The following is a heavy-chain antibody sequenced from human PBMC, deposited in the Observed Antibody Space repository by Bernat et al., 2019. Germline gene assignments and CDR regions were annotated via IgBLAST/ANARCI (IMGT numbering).Heavy chain of an antibody. CDR1: GFTFSNYN. V-gene: IGHV3-74*01. CDR2: INGDGSST. Sequence: EVQLVESGGGLVQPGGSLRLPCAASGFTFSNYNIHWVRQAPGKGLVWVSRINGDGSSTTYADSVKGRFAISRDNAKNTLYLQMNSLRADDTAVYYCAKYFGSGTYGLDYWGQGTLVTVSS. CDR3: AKYFGSGTYGLDY. J-gene: IGHJ4*02. D-gene: IGHD3-10*01.